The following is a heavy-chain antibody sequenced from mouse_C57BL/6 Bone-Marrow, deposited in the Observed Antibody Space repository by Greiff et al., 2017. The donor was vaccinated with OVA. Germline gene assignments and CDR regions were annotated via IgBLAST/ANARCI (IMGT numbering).Heavy chain of an antibody. D-gene: IGHD2-4*01. CDR2: IYPGSGSP. CDR1: GSTFTSYW. Sequence: QVQLQQPGAELVKPGASVQMSCKASGSTFTSYWITWVKQRPGQGLEWIGAIYPGSGSPNYNEKFKSKSTLTVDKSSSTAYMQLSSLTSEDAAVYYCAREVYYDYYVGWYFDVWGTGTTVTVSS. CDR3: AREVYYDYYVGWYFDV. J-gene: IGHJ1*03. V-gene: IGHV1-55*01.